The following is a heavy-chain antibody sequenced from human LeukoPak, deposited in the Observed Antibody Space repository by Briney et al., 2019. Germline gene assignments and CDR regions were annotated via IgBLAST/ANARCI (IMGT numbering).Heavy chain of an antibody. CDR1: GFTFSTFA. D-gene: IGHD7-27*01. J-gene: IGHJ4*02. Sequence: GGSLRLSCAASGFTFSTFAMIWVRQPPGKGLEWVSSIFPSGGEIHYADSVRGRFTISRDNAKNSLYLQMNGLRAEDTAVYYCARDLNWETYWGQGTVVSVSS. CDR3: ARDLNWETY. CDR2: IFPSGGEI. V-gene: IGHV3-21*01.